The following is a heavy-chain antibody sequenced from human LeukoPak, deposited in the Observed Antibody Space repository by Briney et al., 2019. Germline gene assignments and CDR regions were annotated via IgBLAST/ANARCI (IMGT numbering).Heavy chain of an antibody. V-gene: IGHV3-21*01. CDR2: ISISSSYI. CDR1: GFTFSSYS. J-gene: IGHJ4*02. D-gene: IGHD3-22*01. Sequence: GGSLRLSCAASGFTFSSYSMSWGCQAPGKGLWWVSSISISSSYIYYADSVKGRFTISSDNANNSLYLQMNSLRAEDTAVYYCARGYDSSGYGYWGQGTLVTVSS. CDR3: ARGYDSSGYGY.